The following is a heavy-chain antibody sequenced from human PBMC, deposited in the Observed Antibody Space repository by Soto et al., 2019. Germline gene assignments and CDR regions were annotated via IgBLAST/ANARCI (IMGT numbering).Heavy chain of an antibody. Sequence: QVQLQESGPGLVKPSETLSLTCTVSGGSISSYYWSWIRQPAGKGLEWIGRIYTSGSTNYNPSLKSRVTMSVDTSKNQFSLKLSSVTAADTAVYYCARKPMVRGVTPYYYYGMDVWGQGTTVTVSS. V-gene: IGHV4-4*07. CDR3: ARKPMVRGVTPYYYYGMDV. CDR1: GGSISSYY. J-gene: IGHJ6*02. D-gene: IGHD3-10*01. CDR2: IYTSGST.